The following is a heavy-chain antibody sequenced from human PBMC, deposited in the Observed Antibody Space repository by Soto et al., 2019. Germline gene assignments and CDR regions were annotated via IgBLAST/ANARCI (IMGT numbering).Heavy chain of an antibody. CDR2: IYYSGST. CDR1: GGSVSSGSYY. CDR3: ARDFDGGNPYYYYGMEG. Sequence: PSETLSLTCTVSGGSVSSGSYYWSWIRQPPGKGLEWIGYIYYSGSTNYNPSLKSRVTISVDTSKNKFSLKLSSVTAADTAVYYCARDFDGGNPYYYYGMEGWGQATTVTV. J-gene: IGHJ6*02. D-gene: IGHD2-15*01. V-gene: IGHV4-61*01.